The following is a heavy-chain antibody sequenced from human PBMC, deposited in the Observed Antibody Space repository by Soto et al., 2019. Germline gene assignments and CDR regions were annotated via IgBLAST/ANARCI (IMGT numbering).Heavy chain of an antibody. D-gene: IGHD2-21*02. J-gene: IGHJ3*02. CDR3: ARHPPLGDGPDAFDI. CDR1: GYNFTNYR. CDR2: IYPGDSDT. V-gene: IGHV5-51*01. Sequence: PGESLKISCQGSGYNFTNYRIAWVRQMPGKSLEWMGIIYPGDSDTTYSPSFQGQVTISADKSISTAYLQWSSLKASDTAMYYCARHPPLGDGPDAFDIWGRGTLVTVSS.